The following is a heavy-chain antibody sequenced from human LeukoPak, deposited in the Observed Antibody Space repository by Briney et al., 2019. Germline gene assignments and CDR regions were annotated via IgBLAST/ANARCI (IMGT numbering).Heavy chain of an antibody. CDR2: INPNSGDT. CDR1: GYTFTDYY. V-gene: IGHV1-2*02. Sequence: GASVKVSCKASGYTFTDYYIHWVRQAPGQGLEWMGWINPNSGDTNYAQKFQGRVTMTRDTSISIVYMELSRLRSDDTAVYYCARGPSDSSGYYYEGDAFDIWGQGTVVTVSS. CDR3: ARGPSDSSGYYYEGDAFDI. D-gene: IGHD3-22*01. J-gene: IGHJ3*02.